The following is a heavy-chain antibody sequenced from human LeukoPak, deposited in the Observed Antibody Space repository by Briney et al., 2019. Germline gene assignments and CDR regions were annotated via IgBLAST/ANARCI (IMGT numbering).Heavy chain of an antibody. D-gene: IGHD4-17*01. CDR2: INPNSGGT. J-gene: IGHJ4*02. CDR3: ARGRNTVTTPFDY. Sequence: ASVKVSCKASRYTFTDYYIHWVRQAPGQGLEWMGWINPNSGGTNYAQKFQGRVTMTRDTSISTAYMELSRLRSDDTAVYYCARGRNTVTTPFDYRGQGTLVTVSS. V-gene: IGHV1-2*02. CDR1: RYTFTDYY.